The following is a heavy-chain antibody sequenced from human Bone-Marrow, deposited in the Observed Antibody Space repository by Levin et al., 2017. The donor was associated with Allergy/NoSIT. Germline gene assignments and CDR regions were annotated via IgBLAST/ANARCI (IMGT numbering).Heavy chain of an antibody. CDR2: IQQGGGEK. D-gene: IGHD6-13*01. CDR3: ARVYSSSGWYGEYSDY. Sequence: GESLKISCVASGFTFRDYWMTWVRQAPGKGLEWVANIQQGGGEKYYVDSVKGRFTISRDNAKNSLFLQMNNLRAEDTAVYYCARVYSSSGWYGEYSDYWGQGTLVTVSS. J-gene: IGHJ4*02. V-gene: IGHV3-7*01. CDR1: GFTFRDYW.